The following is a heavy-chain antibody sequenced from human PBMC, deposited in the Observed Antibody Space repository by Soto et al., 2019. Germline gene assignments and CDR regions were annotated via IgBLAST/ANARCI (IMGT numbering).Heavy chain of an antibody. CDR2: INPIVGIA. Sequence: ASVKVSCKASGYTFTSYYMHWVRQAPGQGLEWKGIINPIVGIASYAQKFQGRVTITADNSTSTAYMELSSLRSEDTAVYYCARGPRGGSGYLSYYYYMDVWAKGTTVTVSS. J-gene: IGHJ6*03. CDR1: GYTFTSYY. D-gene: IGHD3-22*01. CDR3: ARGPRGGSGYLSYYYYMDV. V-gene: IGHV1-46*01.